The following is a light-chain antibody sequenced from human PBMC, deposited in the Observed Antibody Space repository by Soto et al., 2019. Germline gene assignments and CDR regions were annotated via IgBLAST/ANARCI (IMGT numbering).Light chain of an antibody. CDR2: GAS. J-gene: IGKJ5*01. Sequence: EIVLTQSPGTLSLSPGERATLSCRASQSVSSRYLAWYQQKPGQAPRLLMYGASSRATGIPDRFSGSGSGTDFTLTISSLEPEDFAVYYCQQRSSWPPITFGQGTRLEIK. CDR3: QQRSSWPPIT. V-gene: IGKV3D-20*02. CDR1: QSVSSRY.